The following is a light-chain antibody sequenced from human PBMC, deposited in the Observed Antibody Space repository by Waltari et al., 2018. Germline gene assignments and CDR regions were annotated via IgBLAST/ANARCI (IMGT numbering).Light chain of an antibody. V-gene: IGKV1-33*01. Sequence: DIQMTQSPSSLSASVGDRVTITSPASQDIRTFLNWFQLKPGKAPKLLIYDASNLETGVPSRFSGSGSGTDFTFTISSLQPEDIATYYCHHYDNLPRYTFGQGTKLEI. J-gene: IGKJ2*01. CDR3: HHYDNLPRYT. CDR2: DAS. CDR1: QDIRTF.